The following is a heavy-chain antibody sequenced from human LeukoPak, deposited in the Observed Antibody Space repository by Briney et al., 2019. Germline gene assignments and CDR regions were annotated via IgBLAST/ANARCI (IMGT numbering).Heavy chain of an antibody. CDR1: GGTFSSYA. J-gene: IGHJ4*02. V-gene: IGHV1-69*13. CDR3: ARNYYDFWSGPYDY. CDR2: IIPIFGTA. Sequence: SVKVSCKASGGTFSSYAISWVRQAPGQGLEWMGGIIPIFGTANYVRKFQGRVTITADESTSTAYMELSSLRSEDTAVYYCARNYYDFWSGPYDYWGQGTLVTVSS. D-gene: IGHD3-3*01.